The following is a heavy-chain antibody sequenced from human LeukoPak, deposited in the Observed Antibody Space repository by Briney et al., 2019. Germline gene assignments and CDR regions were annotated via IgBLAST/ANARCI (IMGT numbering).Heavy chain of an antibody. CDR2: IYYSGST. J-gene: IGHJ4*02. Sequence: PSETLSLTCTVSGGSISGYYWSWIRQPPGTGLEWIGYIYYSGSTNYNPSLTSRVTISVDTSKNQFSLKLRSVTDADTAVYYCARGVTRSSGLGFNYWGQGTLVTVSS. CDR1: GGSISGYY. D-gene: IGHD3-22*01. CDR3: ARGVTRSSGLGFNY. V-gene: IGHV4-59*01.